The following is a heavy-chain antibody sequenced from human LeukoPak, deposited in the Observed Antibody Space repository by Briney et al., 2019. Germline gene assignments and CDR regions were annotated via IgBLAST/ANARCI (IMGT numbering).Heavy chain of an antibody. J-gene: IGHJ6*03. D-gene: IGHD1-14*01. V-gene: IGHV4-4*07. CDR1: GGSISSDY. CDR2: IYTSGST. CDR3: ARGRYESTRLSAYYYYYMDV. Sequence: SATLSLTCTVSGGSISSDYWSWIRQPAGTGLKWIGRIYTSGSTIYNPSLKSRVTMSVDTSKNQFSLRLSSVTAAGTAVYYCARGRYESTRLSAYYYYYMDVWGKGTTVTVSS.